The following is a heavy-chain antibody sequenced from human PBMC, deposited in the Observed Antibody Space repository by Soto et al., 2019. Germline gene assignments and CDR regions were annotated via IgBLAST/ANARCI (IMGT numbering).Heavy chain of an antibody. V-gene: IGHV5-51*01. CDR2: IYPGDSDT. CDR3: ATGGHRGYDWAGYYGMDV. Sequence: GESLKISCKGSGYSFTTYWIGWVRQMPGKGLEWMGIIYPGDSDTSYSPSFQGQVTISADKSISTAYLQWSSLKASDTAMYYCATGGHRGYDWAGYYGMDVWGQGTTVTVSS. J-gene: IGHJ6*02. CDR1: GYSFTTYW. D-gene: IGHD5-12*01.